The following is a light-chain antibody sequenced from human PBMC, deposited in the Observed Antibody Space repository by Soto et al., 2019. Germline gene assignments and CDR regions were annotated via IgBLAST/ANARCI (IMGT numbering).Light chain of an antibody. CDR1: QSISDY. J-gene: IGKJ2*01. Sequence: DIQMTQSPSSLSASVGDRVTITCRASQSISDYLNWYQQKPGKAPKLLIYGASSLQSGVPSRFSGSGSGTDFTLTISSLQPEDFATYYCQQSHSTPLTFGQGTNLDIK. CDR2: GAS. V-gene: IGKV1-39*01. CDR3: QQSHSTPLT.